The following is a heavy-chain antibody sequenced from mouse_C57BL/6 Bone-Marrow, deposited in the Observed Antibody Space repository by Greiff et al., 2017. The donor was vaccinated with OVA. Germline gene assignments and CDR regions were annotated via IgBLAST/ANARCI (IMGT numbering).Heavy chain of an antibody. J-gene: IGHJ3*01. V-gene: IGHV1-64*01. Sequence: VKLQQPGAELVKPGASVKLSCKASGYTFTSYWMHWVKQRPGQGLEWIGMIHPNSGSTNYNEKFKSKATLTVDKSSSPAYMQLSSLTSEDSAVYYCASLLRRGAWFAYWGQGTLVTVSA. CDR2: IHPNSGST. D-gene: IGHD2-4*01. CDR1: GYTFTSYW. CDR3: ASLLRRGAWFAY.